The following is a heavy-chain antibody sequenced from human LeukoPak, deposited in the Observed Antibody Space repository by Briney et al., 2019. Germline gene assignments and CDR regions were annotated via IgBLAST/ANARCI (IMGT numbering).Heavy chain of an antibody. Sequence: GGPLRLSCAASGFTFSSYSMNWVRQAPGKRLEWASSISSSSSYIYYADSVKGRFTISRDNAKNSLYLQMNSLRAEDTAVYYCARAAPSRVTTASSDYWGQGTLVTVSS. CDR3: ARAAPSRVTTASSDY. CDR1: GFTFSSYS. J-gene: IGHJ4*02. D-gene: IGHD4-17*01. CDR2: ISSSSSYI. V-gene: IGHV3-21*01.